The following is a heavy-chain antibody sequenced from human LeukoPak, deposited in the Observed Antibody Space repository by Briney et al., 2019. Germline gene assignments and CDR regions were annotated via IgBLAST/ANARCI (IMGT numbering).Heavy chain of an antibody. V-gene: IGHV1-8*01. D-gene: IGHD3-10*01. Sequence: ASVKVSCKSSGYTFSTYDINWVRQVTGQGLEWMGWMNPNSGNTGYAQKIQGRVTMTRNTSINTAYMELSSLRSEDTAVYYCARGPSRDYGSGSSWFDPWGQGTLVTVSS. CDR3: ARGPSRDYGSGSSWFDP. CDR2: MNPNSGNT. CDR1: GYTFSTYD. J-gene: IGHJ5*02.